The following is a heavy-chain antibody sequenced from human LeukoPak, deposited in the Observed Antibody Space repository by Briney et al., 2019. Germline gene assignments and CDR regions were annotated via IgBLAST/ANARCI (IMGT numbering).Heavy chain of an antibody. J-gene: IGHJ4*02. CDR2: SSLDGSIT. CDR3: AREFLSGGHPLRYFDF. CDR1: GSILSDQL. V-gene: IGHV3-74*01. D-gene: IGHD2-15*01. Sequence: PGRSLPLSCAASGSILSDQLTHSVRQAPGGRPVWVSRSSLDGSITDYADFVKGRFTMSRDNARNTVSLQLSSLTAEDRAMYYCAREFLSGGHPLRYFDFWGQGALVTVSS.